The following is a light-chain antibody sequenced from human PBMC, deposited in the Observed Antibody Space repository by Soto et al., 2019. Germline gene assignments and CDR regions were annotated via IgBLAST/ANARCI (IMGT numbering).Light chain of an antibody. CDR1: QSISNY. V-gene: IGKV1-39*01. Sequence: DIQMTQSASSLSASVGDGFIMTCRTSQSISNYLNWYQHKPGKAPKVLISAASNLQSGVPSRFSGSGPGTVFTLTISSLQPEDFATYFCQQSYTLSPLTFGGGTKVDI. CDR3: QQSYTLSPLT. J-gene: IGKJ4*01. CDR2: AAS.